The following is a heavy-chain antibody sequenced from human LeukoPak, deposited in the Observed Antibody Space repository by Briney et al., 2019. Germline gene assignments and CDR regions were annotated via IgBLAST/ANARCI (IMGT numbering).Heavy chain of an antibody. J-gene: IGHJ6*03. D-gene: IGHD2-8*01. CDR3: ARETNQYYYNYYYMDV. CDR2: MYSSGII. V-gene: IGHV4-4*07. Sequence: SETLSLTCAVSGGSISNYYWSWIRPPAGKGLEWIGRMYSSGIINYNPSLNSRVTMSVDTSKNQFSLKLSSVTAADTAVYYCARETNQYYYNYYYMDVWGKGTTVTISS. CDR1: GGSISNYY.